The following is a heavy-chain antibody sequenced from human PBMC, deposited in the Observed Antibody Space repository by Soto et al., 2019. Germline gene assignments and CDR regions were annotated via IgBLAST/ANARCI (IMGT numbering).Heavy chain of an antibody. Sequence: GGSLRLSCAASGFTFSSYSMNWVRQAPGKGLEWVSSISSSSSYIYYADSVKGRFTISRDNAKNSLYLQMNSLRAEDTAVYYSARDWSSGYYPYYYYYGMDVWGQGTTVTVSS. V-gene: IGHV3-21*01. J-gene: IGHJ6*02. CDR1: GFTFSSYS. CDR2: ISSSSSYI. D-gene: IGHD3-22*01. CDR3: ARDWSSGYYPYYYYYGMDV.